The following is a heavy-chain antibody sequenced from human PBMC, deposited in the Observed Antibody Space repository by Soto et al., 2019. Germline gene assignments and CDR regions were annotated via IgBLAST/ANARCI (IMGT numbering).Heavy chain of an antibody. D-gene: IGHD3-10*01. CDR1: VFSLTTRGVG. CDR2: IYWNDDT. V-gene: IGHV2-5*01. J-gene: IGHJ3*01. Sequence: GLTRVNPTQTLTLTCTLSVFSLTTRGVGVGWIRQPPGKALEWLALIYWNDDTRYSPSLKNRVTITTDTSKNQVVLTMTDMDPVDTATYYCARRLTVVPLAFDLWGQGTMVTVSS. CDR3: ARRLTVVPLAFDL.